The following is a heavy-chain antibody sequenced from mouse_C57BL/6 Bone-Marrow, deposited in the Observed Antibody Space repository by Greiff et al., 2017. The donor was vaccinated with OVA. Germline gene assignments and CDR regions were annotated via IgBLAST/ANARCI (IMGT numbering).Heavy chain of an antibody. D-gene: IGHD2-4*01. CDR2: IYPRSGNT. CDR3: ARGSIYYDYDGG. Sequence: VQLQQSGAELARPGASVKLSCKASGYTFTSYGISWVKQRTGQGLEWIGEIYPRSGNTYYNEKFKGKATLTADKSSSTAYMELRSLTSEDSAVYFCARGSIYYDYDGGGGQGTTLTVSS. CDR1: GYTFTSYG. J-gene: IGHJ2*01. V-gene: IGHV1-81*01.